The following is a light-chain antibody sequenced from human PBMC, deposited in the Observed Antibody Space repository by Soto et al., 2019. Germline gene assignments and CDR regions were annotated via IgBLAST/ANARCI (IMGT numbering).Light chain of an antibody. CDR3: SSYTSSSTYV. V-gene: IGLV2-14*01. CDR1: STDVGAYNF. CDR2: EVS. Sequence: SALTQPASVSGSPGQSITISCTGTSTDVGAYNFVSWYQQHPGKAPKLMIYEVSNRPSGVSNRSSGSKSGNTASLIISGLQPEDEADYYCSSYTSSSTYVFGTGTKVTVL. J-gene: IGLJ1*01.